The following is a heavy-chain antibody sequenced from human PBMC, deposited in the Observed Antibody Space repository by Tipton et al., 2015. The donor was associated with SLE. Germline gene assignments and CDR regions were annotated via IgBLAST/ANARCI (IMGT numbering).Heavy chain of an antibody. J-gene: IGHJ5*02. CDR2: IYYSGST. V-gene: IGHV4-61*10. CDR1: GGSISSGSYY. CDR3: ARKQPSWGGIIDP. Sequence: GLVKPSQTLSLTCTVSGGSISSGSYYWSWIRQPAGKGLEWIGRIYYSGSTYYNPSLKSRVTISVDTSKNQFSLKLSSVTAADTAVYYCARKQPSWGGIIDPWGQGTLVTVSS. D-gene: IGHD2-2*01.